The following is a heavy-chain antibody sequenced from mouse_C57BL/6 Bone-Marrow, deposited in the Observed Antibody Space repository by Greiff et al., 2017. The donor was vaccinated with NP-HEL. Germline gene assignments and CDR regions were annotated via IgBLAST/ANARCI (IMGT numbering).Heavy chain of an antibody. CDR1: GFSLTSYA. CDR2: IWTGGGT. J-gene: IGHJ1*03. V-gene: IGHV2-9-1*01. D-gene: IGHD1-1*01. Sequence: VQGVESGPGLVAPSQSLSITCTVSGFSLTSYAISWVRQPPGKGLEWLGVIWTGGGTNYNSALKSRLSISKDNSKSQVFLKMNSLQTDDTARYYCAGDYYYGRGWYFDVWGTGTTVTVSS. CDR3: AGDYYYGRGWYFDV.